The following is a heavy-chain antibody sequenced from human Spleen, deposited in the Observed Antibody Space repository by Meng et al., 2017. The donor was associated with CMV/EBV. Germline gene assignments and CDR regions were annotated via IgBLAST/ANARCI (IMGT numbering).Heavy chain of an antibody. CDR1: GFTFSSYW. J-gene: IGHJ4*02. CDR3: ASSITIFGGLDY. CDR2: INSDGSST. Sequence: CAASGFTFSSYWMHWVRQAPGKGLVWVSRINSDGSSTSYADSVKSRFTISRDNAKNTLYLQMNSLRAEDTAVYYCASSITIFGGLDYWGQGTLVTVSS. D-gene: IGHD3-3*01. V-gene: IGHV3-74*01.